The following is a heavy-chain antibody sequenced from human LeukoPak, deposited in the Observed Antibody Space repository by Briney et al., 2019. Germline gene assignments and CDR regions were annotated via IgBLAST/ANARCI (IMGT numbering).Heavy chain of an antibody. CDR2: IYYSGST. D-gene: IGHD3-3*01. CDR1: GGSISSGDYY. V-gene: IGHV4-30-4*01. J-gene: IGHJ5*02. Sequence: SETLSLTCTVSGGSISSGDYYWSWIRQPPGKGLEWIGYIYYSGSTYYNPSLKSRVTISVDTSKNQFSLKLSSVTAADTAVYYCARQDKVLRFLEWFQGWFDPWGQGTLVTVSS. CDR3: ARQDKVLRFLEWFQGWFDP.